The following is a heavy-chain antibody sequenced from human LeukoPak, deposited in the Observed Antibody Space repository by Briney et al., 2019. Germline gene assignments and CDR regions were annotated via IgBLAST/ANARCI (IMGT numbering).Heavy chain of an antibody. Sequence: GGSLRLSCAASEFIVSINYMTWVRQAPGKGLEWVSLIYSRGDTKYADSVKGRFTISRDNAKNSLYLQMNSLRAEDTAVSYCAREGEYSSGWYDYWGQGTLVTVSS. D-gene: IGHD6-19*01. V-gene: IGHV3-53*01. J-gene: IGHJ4*02. CDR2: IYSRGDT. CDR3: AREGEYSSGWYDY. CDR1: EFIVSINY.